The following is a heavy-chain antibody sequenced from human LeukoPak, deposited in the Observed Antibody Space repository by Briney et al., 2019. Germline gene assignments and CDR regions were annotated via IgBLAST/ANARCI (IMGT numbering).Heavy chain of an antibody. CDR3: ARDWEAAAGRDAFDI. D-gene: IGHD6-13*01. J-gene: IGHJ3*02. V-gene: IGHV3-23*01. Sequence: GSLRLSCGASGFTFSSYAMSWVRQAPGKGLEWVSAISGSGGSTYYADSVKGRFTISRDNSKNTLYLQMSSLRAEDTAVYYCARDWEAAAGRDAFDIWGQGTMVTVSS. CDR1: GFTFSSYA. CDR2: ISGSGGST.